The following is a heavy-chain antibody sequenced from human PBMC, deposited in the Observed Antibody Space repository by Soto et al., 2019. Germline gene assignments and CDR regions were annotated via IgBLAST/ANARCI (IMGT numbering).Heavy chain of an antibody. J-gene: IGHJ4*02. V-gene: IGHV3-23*01. CDR1: GFTFSSYA. CDR3: AKVGQYYDILTGYYGDVDY. Sequence: EVQLLESGGGLVQPGGSLRLSCAASGFTFSSYAMSWVRQAPGKGLEWVSAISGSGGSTYYADPVKGRFTISRDNSKNTLYLQMNSLRAEDTAVYYCAKVGQYYDILTGYYGDVDYWGQGTLVTVSS. D-gene: IGHD3-9*01. CDR2: ISGSGGST.